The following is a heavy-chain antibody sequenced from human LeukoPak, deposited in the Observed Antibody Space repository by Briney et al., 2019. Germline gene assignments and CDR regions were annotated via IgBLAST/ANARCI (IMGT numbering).Heavy chain of an antibody. Sequence: KPSETLSLTCTVSGGSISSSSYYWGWIRQPPGKGLEWIGSIYYSGSTYYNPSLKSRVTISVDTSKNQFSLKLSSVTAADTAMYYCARANNWNYALGYWGQGTLVTVSS. V-gene: IGHV4-39*07. CDR1: GGSISSSSYY. D-gene: IGHD1-7*01. CDR2: IYYSGST. J-gene: IGHJ4*02. CDR3: ARANNWNYALGY.